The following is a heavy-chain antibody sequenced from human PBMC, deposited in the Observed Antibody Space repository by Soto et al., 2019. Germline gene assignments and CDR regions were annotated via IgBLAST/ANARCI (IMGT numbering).Heavy chain of an antibody. V-gene: IGHV2-5*02. CDR2: IYWDDSA. Sequence: SGPTLVNPTQTLTLTCTFSGFSLSTTGEGVGWFRQPPGKALEWLALIYWDDSARYSHSLESRLTITKGTSENQVVLTLTNTDPVDTATYFCVHRTVSAGAWFEPWGQGTLVIVS. CDR1: GFSLSTTGEG. D-gene: IGHD6-19*01. CDR3: VHRTVSAGAWFEP. J-gene: IGHJ5*02.